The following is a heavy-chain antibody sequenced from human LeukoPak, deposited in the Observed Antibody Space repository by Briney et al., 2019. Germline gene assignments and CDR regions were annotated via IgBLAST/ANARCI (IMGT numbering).Heavy chain of an antibody. Sequence: GGSLRLSCAASGFTFSSYAMSWVRQAPGKGLEWVSAISGSGGSTYYADSVEGRFTISRDNSKNTLYLQMNSLRAEDTAVYCCAKRRDGYNWRGIDYWGQGTLVTVSS. CDR1: GFTFSSYA. J-gene: IGHJ4*02. D-gene: IGHD5-24*01. CDR3: AKRRDGYNWRGIDY. CDR2: ISGSGGST. V-gene: IGHV3-23*01.